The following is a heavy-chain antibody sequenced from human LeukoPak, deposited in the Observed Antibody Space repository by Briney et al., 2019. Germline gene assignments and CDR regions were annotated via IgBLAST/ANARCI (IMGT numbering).Heavy chain of an antibody. V-gene: IGHV3-74*01. D-gene: IGHD3-3*01. J-gene: IGHJ3*02. CDR3: AKSEINDFWSGYYAFDI. CDR1: GFTFSSYW. CDR2: INSDGSST. Sequence: GGSLRLSCAASGFTFSSYWMHWVRQAPGKGLVWVSRINSDGSSTSYADSVKGRFTISRDNSKNTLYLQMNSLRAEDTAVYYCAKSEINDFWSGYYAFDIWGQGTMVTVSS.